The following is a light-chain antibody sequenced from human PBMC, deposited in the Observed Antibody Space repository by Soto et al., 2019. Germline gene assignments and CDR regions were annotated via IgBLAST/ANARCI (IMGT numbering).Light chain of an antibody. CDR3: ERYYSDSEG. V-gene: IGKV1-5*03. J-gene: IGKJ1*01. CDR2: KAS. Sequence: DLQLTPKPPTLSGSGESGDTSTRRASQTISSWLAWYQQKPGKAPKLLIYKASTLKSGVPSRFIGSGSGTEFTLAMSYLQSDYFAIQFYERYYSDSEGFGQGTKVDIK. CDR1: QTISSW.